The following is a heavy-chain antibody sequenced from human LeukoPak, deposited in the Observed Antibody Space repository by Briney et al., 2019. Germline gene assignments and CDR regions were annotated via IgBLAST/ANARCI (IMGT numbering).Heavy chain of an antibody. CDR2: IAYDGSHK. Sequence: GRSLRLSCAASGFTFSKYAFHWVRQAPGKGLEWVAIIAYDGSHKYYADSVKGRFTISRDNSKNTLYLQMNSLRAEDTAVYYCAKGTVLRYFDWSPIAPNYYYGMDVWGQGTTVTVSS. V-gene: IGHV3-30-3*01. J-gene: IGHJ6*02. D-gene: IGHD3-9*01. CDR3: AKGTVLRYFDWSPIAPNYYYGMDV. CDR1: GFTFSKYA.